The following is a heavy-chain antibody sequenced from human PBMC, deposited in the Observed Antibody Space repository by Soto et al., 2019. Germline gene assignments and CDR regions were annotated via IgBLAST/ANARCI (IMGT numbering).Heavy chain of an antibody. Sequence: EVQLLESGGGLVQPGGSLRLSCAASGFTFSSYAMSWVRQAPGKGLEWVSAISGSGGSTYYADSVKGRFTISREHSKNTLYLQMNSLRAEDTAVYYCAKRKGAYYYDSSGEFDYWGQGTLVTVSS. J-gene: IGHJ4*02. CDR2: ISGSGGST. CDR1: GFTFSSYA. V-gene: IGHV3-23*01. D-gene: IGHD3-22*01. CDR3: AKRKGAYYYDSSGEFDY.